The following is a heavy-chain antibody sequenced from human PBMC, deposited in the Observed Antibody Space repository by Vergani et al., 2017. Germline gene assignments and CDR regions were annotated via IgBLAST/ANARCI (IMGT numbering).Heavy chain of an antibody. V-gene: IGHV4-39*01. CDR3: ASGKYYSDSTSHFRGRYFDV. CDR1: GDSIISRSYY. Sequence: QMQLQESGPGLVKASDTLSLTCTVSGDSIISRSYYWGWIRQPPGKGLEWIGSIHNSGNGDSSSSLKSRVTISADTSKNQFSLRLTSVTAADTAVYYCASGKYYSDSTSHFRGRYFDVWGRGTLVTVPS. D-gene: IGHD3-16*01. J-gene: IGHJ2*01. CDR2: IHNSGNG.